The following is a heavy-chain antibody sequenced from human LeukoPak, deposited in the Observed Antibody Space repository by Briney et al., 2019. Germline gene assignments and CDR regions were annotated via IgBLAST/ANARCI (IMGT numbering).Heavy chain of an antibody. CDR3: ATIAGIAAADWYFDL. Sequence: ASVNVSCKASGYTFTSYYMHWVRQAPGQGLEWMGIINPSGGSTSYAQKFQGRVTMTRDTSTSTVYMELSSLRSEDTAVYYCATIAGIAAADWYFDLWGRGTLVTVSS. J-gene: IGHJ2*01. V-gene: IGHV1-46*03. CDR1: GYTFTSYY. CDR2: INPSGGST. D-gene: IGHD6-13*01.